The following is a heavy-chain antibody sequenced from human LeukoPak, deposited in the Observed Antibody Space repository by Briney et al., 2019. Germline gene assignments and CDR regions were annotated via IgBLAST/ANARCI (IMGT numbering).Heavy chain of an antibody. Sequence: GRSLRLSCAASGFTFSSYAMHWVRQAPGKGLEWVAVISYDGSNKYYADSVKGRFTISRDNSKNTLYLQMNSLRAEDTAVYYCARARYSSSWGFDYWGQGTLVTVSS. CDR3: ARARYSSSWGFDY. D-gene: IGHD6-13*01. J-gene: IGHJ4*02. CDR1: GFTFSSYA. CDR2: ISYDGSNK. V-gene: IGHV3-30-3*01.